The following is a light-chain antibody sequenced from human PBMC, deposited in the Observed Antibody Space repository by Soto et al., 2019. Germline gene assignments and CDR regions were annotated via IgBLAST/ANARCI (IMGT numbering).Light chain of an antibody. V-gene: IGKV1-5*01. CDR3: QRYETFSGT. Sequence: DIQMTQSPSTLSASVGDRVTTTCRASQSVSGWLAWYQQKPGEAPKLLIYDASALPRGVPSRFSGSGSGTKFTLTIASRQPDDFATYYCQRYETFSGTFGPGTKVHIK. J-gene: IGKJ1*01. CDR2: DAS. CDR1: QSVSGW.